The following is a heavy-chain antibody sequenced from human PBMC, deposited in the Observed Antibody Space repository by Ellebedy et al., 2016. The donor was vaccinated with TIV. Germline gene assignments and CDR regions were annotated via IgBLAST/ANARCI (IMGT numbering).Heavy chain of an antibody. J-gene: IGHJ4*02. CDR2: IYPGDSDA. CDR3: ARRGGTSSLPFDH. CDR1: GYSFSTHW. V-gene: IGHV5-51*01. Sequence: GESLKISXKGSGYSFSTHWIGWVRQMPGKGLEWMGIIYPGDSDARYSPSFEGHVTMTADKSSNTAYLQWNSLQASDTATYYCARRGGTSSLPFDHWGQGSLVTVSS. D-gene: IGHD6-6*01.